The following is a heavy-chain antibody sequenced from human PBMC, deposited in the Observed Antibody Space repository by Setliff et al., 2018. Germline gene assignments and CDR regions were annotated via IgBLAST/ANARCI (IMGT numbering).Heavy chain of an antibody. CDR2: IYNSGT. CDR3: AGGTIVAPGGYFYYMDV. J-gene: IGHJ6*03. D-gene: IGHD6-6*01. V-gene: IGHV4-59*01. CDR1: SASRSINTYY. Sequence: PSETLSLTCTVSSASRSINTYYWSWIRQPPGKGLDWVGNIYNSGTNYNPSLKSRVTISVDTSKHQISLKLNSVTAADTAVYYCAGGTIVAPGGYFYYMDVWGKGATVTVSS.